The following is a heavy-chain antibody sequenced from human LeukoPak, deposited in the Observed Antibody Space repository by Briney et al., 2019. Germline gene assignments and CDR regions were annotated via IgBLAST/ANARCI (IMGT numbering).Heavy chain of an antibody. J-gene: IGHJ6*04. Sequence: GGSLRLSCVASGFTFPTYSMAWVRQAPGKGLDWVSSINAAGDYMYYADSVKGRFSISRDNLKNTLYLQMNSLRAEDRAIYYCAKGIFGVIHNGIEVWGTRTAVTVS. CDR2: INAAGDYM. V-gene: IGHV3-23*01. CDR1: GFTFPTYS. D-gene: IGHD3-3*01. CDR3: AKGIFGVIHNGIEV.